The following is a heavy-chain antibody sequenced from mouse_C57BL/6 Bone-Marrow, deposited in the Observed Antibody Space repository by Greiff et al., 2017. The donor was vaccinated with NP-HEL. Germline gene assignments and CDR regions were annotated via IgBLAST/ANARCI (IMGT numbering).Heavy chain of an antibody. J-gene: IGHJ4*01. CDR1: GYTFTDYY. V-gene: IGHV1-26*01. Sequence: EVKLQQSGPELVKPGASVKISCKASGYTFTDYYMNWVKQSHGKSLEWIGDINPNNGGTSYNQKLKGKATLTVDKSSSTAYMELRSLTSEDSAVYYCARDYYGSTGIYYYAMDYWGQGTSVTVSS. D-gene: IGHD1-1*01. CDR2: INPNNGGT. CDR3: ARDYYGSTGIYYYAMDY.